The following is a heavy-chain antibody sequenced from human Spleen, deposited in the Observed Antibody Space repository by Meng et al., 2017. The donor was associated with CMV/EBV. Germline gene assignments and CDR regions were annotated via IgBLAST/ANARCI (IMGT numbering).Heavy chain of an antibody. Sequence: QITLKESGPTLVKPTQTLTLTCTFSGFSLTTSGVGVGWIRQPPGKALEWLALIYWDDDKRYSPSLKSRLTITKDTSKNQVVLTMTNMDPVDTATYYCAHRSRTGASYRFDYWGQGTLVTVSS. CDR2: IYWDDDK. J-gene: IGHJ4*02. CDR1: GFSLTTSGVG. CDR3: AHRSRTGASYRFDY. D-gene: IGHD3/OR15-3a*01. V-gene: IGHV2-5*02.